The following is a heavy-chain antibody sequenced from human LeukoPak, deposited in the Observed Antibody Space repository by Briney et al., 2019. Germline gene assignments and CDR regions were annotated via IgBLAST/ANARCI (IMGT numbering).Heavy chain of an antibody. Sequence: GGSLRLSCAASGFTFSSYAMSWVRQAPGKGLEWVSAISGSGGSTYYADSVKGRFTISEDNSKNTPYLQMNSLRAEDTAVYYCAKDRGDYPARFDYWGQGTLVTVSS. D-gene: IGHD4-17*01. CDR2: ISGSGGST. CDR1: GFTFSSYA. CDR3: AKDRGDYPARFDY. V-gene: IGHV3-23*01. J-gene: IGHJ4*02.